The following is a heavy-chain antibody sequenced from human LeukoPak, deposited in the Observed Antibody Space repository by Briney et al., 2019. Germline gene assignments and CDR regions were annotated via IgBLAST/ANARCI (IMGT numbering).Heavy chain of an antibody. V-gene: IGHV3-30*03. Sequence: GRSLRLSCAASGFTFSSYGMHWVRQAPGKGLEWVAVISYDGSNKYYAGSVKGRFTISRDNSKNTLYLQMDSLRAEDTAVYYCARHYYDSSGYYYHDYWGQGTLVTVSS. CDR2: ISYDGSNK. CDR3: ARHYYDSSGYYYHDY. D-gene: IGHD3-22*01. J-gene: IGHJ4*02. CDR1: GFTFSSYG.